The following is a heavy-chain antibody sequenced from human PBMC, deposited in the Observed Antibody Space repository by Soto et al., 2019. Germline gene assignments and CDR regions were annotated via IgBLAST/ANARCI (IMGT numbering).Heavy chain of an antibody. D-gene: IGHD6-19*01. CDR1: GGSISSGGYS. CDR3: ARDLYSSGWRGLDY. J-gene: IGHJ4*02. CDR2: IYHSGST. V-gene: IGHV4-30-2*01. Sequence: SETLSLTCAVSGGSISSGGYSWSWIRQPPGKGLEWIGYIYHSGSTYYNPSLKSRVTISVDRSKNQFSLKLTSVTAADTAIYYCARDLYSSGWRGLDYWGPGTLLTVSS.